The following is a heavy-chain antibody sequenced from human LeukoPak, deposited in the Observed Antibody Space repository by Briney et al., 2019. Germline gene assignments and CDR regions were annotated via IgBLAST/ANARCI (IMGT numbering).Heavy chain of an antibody. V-gene: IGHV3-30*18. J-gene: IGHJ4*02. Sequence: GGSLRLSCAAYGFTFSIYGMHWVRQAPGKGLEWVAVISYDGSNKYYADSVKGRFTISRDNSKNTLYLQMNSLRAEDTAVYYCAKDWYFPTDYWGQGTLVTVSS. CDR2: ISYDGSNK. D-gene: IGHD3-9*01. CDR3: AKDWYFPTDY. CDR1: GFTFSIYG.